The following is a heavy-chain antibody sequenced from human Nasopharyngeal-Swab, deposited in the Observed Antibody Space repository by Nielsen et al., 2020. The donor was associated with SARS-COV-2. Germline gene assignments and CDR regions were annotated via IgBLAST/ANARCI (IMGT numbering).Heavy chain of an antibody. V-gene: IGHV4-59*08. D-gene: IGHD6-6*01. CDR3: ARLDSRSSGDY. J-gene: IGHJ4*02. CDR1: GGSISSYY. Sequence: SETLSLTCTVSGGSISSYYWSWIRQPPGKGLEWIGYIYYSGSTNYNPSLRSRVTISIDTSKKQFSLKLHSVTAADTAVYYCARLDSRSSGDYWGQGSLVTVSS. CDR2: IYYSGST.